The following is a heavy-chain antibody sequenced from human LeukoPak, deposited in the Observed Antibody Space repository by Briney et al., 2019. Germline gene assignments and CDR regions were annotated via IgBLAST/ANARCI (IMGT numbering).Heavy chain of an antibody. CDR2: IIPILGIA. CDR1: GGTFSSYA. CDR3: ARAGPYGDYVAGFDY. J-gene: IGHJ4*02. Sequence: EASVKVSCKASGGTFSSYAISWVRQAPGQGLERMGRIIPILGIANYAQKFQGRVTITADKSTSTAYMELSSLRSEDTAVYYCARAGPYGDYVAGFDYWGQGTLVTVSS. D-gene: IGHD4-17*01. V-gene: IGHV1-69*04.